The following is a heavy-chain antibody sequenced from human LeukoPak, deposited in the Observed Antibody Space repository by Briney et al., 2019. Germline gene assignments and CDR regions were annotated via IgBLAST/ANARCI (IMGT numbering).Heavy chain of an antibody. D-gene: IGHD5-18*01. Sequence: GGSLRLSCAPSGFTFSSYRMTWVRHAPGKGLECVSSISSSSYIYYADSVKGRFTISRDNAKNSLYLQMTSLRAEDTAVYYCAREVRTAMVTCFDYWGQGTLVTVPS. CDR3: AREVRTAMVTCFDY. J-gene: IGHJ4*02. CDR2: ISSSSYI. V-gene: IGHV3-21*01. CDR1: GFTFSSYR.